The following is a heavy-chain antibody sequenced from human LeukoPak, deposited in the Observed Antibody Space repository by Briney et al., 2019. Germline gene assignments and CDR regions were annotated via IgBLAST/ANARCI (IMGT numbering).Heavy chain of an antibody. Sequence: ASVTVSFKSSVYTFTIYYIHWVRQAPGKGLEWMGWLKPNSAGTNYAQKFQGRVTMTRDTSISTAYMELSSLRSDDTAVYYCASGASAFDYWGQGTLVTVSS. CDR3: ASGASAFDY. J-gene: IGHJ4*02. CDR2: LKPNSAGT. D-gene: IGHD3-16*01. V-gene: IGHV1-2*02. CDR1: VYTFTIYY.